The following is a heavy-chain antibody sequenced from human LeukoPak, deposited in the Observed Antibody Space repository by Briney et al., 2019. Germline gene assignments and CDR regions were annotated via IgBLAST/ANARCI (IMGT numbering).Heavy chain of an antibody. Sequence: GGSLRLSCAASAFTFSSYSMNWVRQAPGKGLEWVSSITSSSSYIYYADSVKGRFTISRDNAKNSLYLQMNSLRAEDTAVYYCARDTGYSSSWYPFAFDIWGQGTMVTVSS. V-gene: IGHV3-21*01. D-gene: IGHD6-13*01. CDR3: ARDTGYSSSWYPFAFDI. CDR1: AFTFSSYS. CDR2: ITSSSSYI. J-gene: IGHJ3*02.